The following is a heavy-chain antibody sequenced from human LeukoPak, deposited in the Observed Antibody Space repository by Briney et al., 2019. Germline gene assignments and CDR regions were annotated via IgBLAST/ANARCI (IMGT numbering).Heavy chain of an antibody. CDR2: ISGSGGST. J-gene: IGHJ6*02. V-gene: IGHV3-23*01. D-gene: IGHD3-3*01. CDR1: GFTFSSYA. Sequence: PGGSLRLSCAASGFTFSSYAMSWVRQAPGKGLEWVSAISGSGGSTYYADSVKGRFTISRDNSKNTLYLQMNSLRAEDTAVYYCAKEGFTIFGVVIMSGMDVGGQGTTVTISS. CDR3: AKEGFTIFGVVIMSGMDV.